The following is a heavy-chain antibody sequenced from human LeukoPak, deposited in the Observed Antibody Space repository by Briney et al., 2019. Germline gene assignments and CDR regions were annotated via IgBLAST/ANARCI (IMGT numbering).Heavy chain of an antibody. CDR3: ARQRSRALDL. V-gene: IGHV6-1*01. CDR2: TYFGSKWYN. CDR1: GDSVTNNGAA. J-gene: IGHJ3*01. Sequence: SQTLSLTCAISGDSVTNNGAAWNWIRQSPSRGLEWLGRTYFGSKWYNDYAVSVKSQIIINPDTSKNQFSLQLNSVTPEDTAVYYCARQRSRALDLWGQGTMVTVSS. D-gene: IGHD1-1*01.